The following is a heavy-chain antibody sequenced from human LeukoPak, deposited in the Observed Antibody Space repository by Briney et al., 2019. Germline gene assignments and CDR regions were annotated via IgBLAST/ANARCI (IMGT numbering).Heavy chain of an antibody. CDR2: IFHSGST. J-gene: IGHJ5*02. CDR3: ARELWFANAPGSWLDP. CDR1: GDSISSGAYS. Sequence: SETLSLTCVVSGDSISSGAYSWSWTRQPPGKGLEWIGYIFHSGSTFYNPSLKRRVTISVDNSKNQFSLRLSSVTAADTAVYYCARELWFANAPGSWLDPWGQGTLVTVSS. D-gene: IGHD2-21*01. V-gene: IGHV4-30-2*01.